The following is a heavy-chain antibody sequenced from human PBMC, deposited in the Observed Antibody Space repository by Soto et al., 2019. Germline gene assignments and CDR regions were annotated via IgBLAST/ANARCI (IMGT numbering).Heavy chain of an antibody. CDR1: GGTFSSYA. D-gene: IGHD4-17*01. V-gene: IGHV1-69*05. Sequence: SVKVSCKASGGTFSSYAISWVRQAPGQGLEWMGGISPIVGTANYAQKFQGRVTMTTDTSTSTAYMELRSLRSDDTAVYYCARFLPPMTTVTDGRGDIDYWGQGTLVNGSS. CDR2: ISPIVGTA. J-gene: IGHJ4*02. CDR3: ARFLPPMTTVTDGRGDIDY.